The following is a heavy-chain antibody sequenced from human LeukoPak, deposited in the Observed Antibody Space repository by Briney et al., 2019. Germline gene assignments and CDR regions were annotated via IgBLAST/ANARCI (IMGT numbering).Heavy chain of an antibody. V-gene: IGHV3-74*01. J-gene: IGHJ4*02. D-gene: IGHD3-22*01. CDR1: GFTFDDYG. CDR2: INSDGSST. CDR3: ARDLGSSGYRHFDY. Sequence: PGGSLRLSCAASGFTFDDYGMNWVRQAPGKGLVWVSRINSDGSSTSYADSVKGRFTISRDNAKNTLYLQMNSLRAEDTAVYYCARDLGSSGYRHFDYWGQGTLVTVSS.